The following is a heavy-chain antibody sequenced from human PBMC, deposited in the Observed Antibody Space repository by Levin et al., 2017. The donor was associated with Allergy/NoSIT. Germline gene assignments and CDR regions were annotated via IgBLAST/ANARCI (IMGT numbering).Heavy chain of an antibody. D-gene: IGHD4-17*01. CDR1: GFSLSSPGVG. CDR3: THRRPPLRTRHFDY. J-gene: IGHJ4*02. Sequence: SGPTLVKPTQTLTLTCSYSGFSLSSPGVGVGWVRQSPGKALEWLALIYWDEDKRYSPSLRSRLTISMDTSKNQVFLRMTNMYPVDTGTYYCTHRRPPLRTRHFDYWGQGALVNVSS. CDR2: IYWDEDK. V-gene: IGHV2-5*02.